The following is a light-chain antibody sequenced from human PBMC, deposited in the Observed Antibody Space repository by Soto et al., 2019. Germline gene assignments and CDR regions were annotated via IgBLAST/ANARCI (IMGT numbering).Light chain of an antibody. CDR3: QQYGTSPWT. J-gene: IGKJ1*01. V-gene: IGKV3-20*01. CDR1: QSVNSNF. Sequence: EIVLTQSPGTLSLSPGDRATLSCRASQSVNSNFLTWYQQKPGQAPRLLIYGASSRATGIPDTFSGSGSGTDFTITISRLEPGDFAVYYCQQYGTSPWTFGQGTKVEIK. CDR2: GAS.